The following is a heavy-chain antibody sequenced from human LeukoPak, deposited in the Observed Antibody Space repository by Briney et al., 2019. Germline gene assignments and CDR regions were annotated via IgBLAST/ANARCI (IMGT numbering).Heavy chain of an antibody. CDR1: GFTFTNYW. D-gene: IGHD6-13*01. CDR2: ISSSSSYI. Sequence: SGGSLRLSCAASGFTFTNYWMTWVRQAPGKGLEWVSSISSSSSYIYYADSVKGRFTISRDNAKNSLYLQMNSLRAEDTAVYYCARDPSPQQLVTQSDDWGQGILVTVSS. CDR3: ARDPSPQQLVTQSDD. V-gene: IGHV3-21*01. J-gene: IGHJ4*02.